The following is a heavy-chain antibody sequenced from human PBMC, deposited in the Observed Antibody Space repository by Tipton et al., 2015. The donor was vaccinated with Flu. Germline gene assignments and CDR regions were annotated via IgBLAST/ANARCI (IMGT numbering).Heavy chain of an antibody. CDR1: GFTFSGSA. V-gene: IGHV3-73*01. Sequence: SLRLSCAASGFTFSGSAMHWVRQASGKGLEWVGRIRSKANSYATAYAASVKGRFTISRDDSKNTAYLQMNSLKTEDTAVYYCNSIAARPPYYYGMDVWGQGTTVTVSS. D-gene: IGHD6-6*01. CDR2: IRSKANSYAT. J-gene: IGHJ6*02. CDR3: NSIAARPPYYYGMDV.